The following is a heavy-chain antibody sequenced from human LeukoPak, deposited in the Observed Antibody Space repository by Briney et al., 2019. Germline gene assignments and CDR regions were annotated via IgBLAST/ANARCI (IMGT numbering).Heavy chain of an antibody. D-gene: IGHD3-10*01. V-gene: IGHV3-49*03. J-gene: IGHJ4*02. Sequence: GGSLRLSCTASGFTFGEYAMSWFHQAPGKGLEWVGFIRSKAYGGTTEYAASVKGRFTISRDDSKSIAYLQMNSLKTEDTAVYYCTRARRRGGAHFDYWGQGTLVTVSS. CDR1: GFTFGEYA. CDR2: IRSKAYGGTT. CDR3: TRARRRGGAHFDY.